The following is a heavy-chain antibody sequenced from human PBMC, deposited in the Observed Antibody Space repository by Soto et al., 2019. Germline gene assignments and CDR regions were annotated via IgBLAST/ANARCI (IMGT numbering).Heavy chain of an antibody. CDR2: IVVGSGNT. Sequence: GASVKVSCKASGFTFNSSAVQWVRQARGQRLEWIGWIVVGSGNTNYAQKFQERVTITRDMSTSTAYMELSSLRSEDTAVYYCAADVAVAGYFDYWGQGTLVTVSS. CDR1: GFTFNSSA. D-gene: IGHD6-19*01. J-gene: IGHJ4*02. V-gene: IGHV1-58*01. CDR3: AADVAVAGYFDY.